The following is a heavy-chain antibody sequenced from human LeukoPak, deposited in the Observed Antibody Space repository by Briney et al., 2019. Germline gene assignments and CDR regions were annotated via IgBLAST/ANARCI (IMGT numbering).Heavy chain of an antibody. J-gene: IGHJ4*02. D-gene: IGHD6-13*01. Sequence: KPGGSLRLSCVVSGIPFSDYYMNWIRQAPGKGLEWISYICSSSSYRDYAASVKGRFTISRDNAKNVLYLQMNSLRVEDTAVYYCAAGTAADYWGLGTLVAVSS. CDR1: GIPFSDYY. CDR2: ICSSSSYR. V-gene: IGHV3-11*03. CDR3: AAGTAADY.